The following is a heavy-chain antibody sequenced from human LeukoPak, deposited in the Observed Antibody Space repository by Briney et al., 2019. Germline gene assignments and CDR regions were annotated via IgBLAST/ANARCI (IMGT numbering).Heavy chain of an antibody. D-gene: IGHD4-23*01. CDR1: GGSISSSSDY. J-gene: IGHJ4*02. CDR3: ARKVGYSGGNYFDY. V-gene: IGHV4-39*02. Sequence: SETLSLTCTVSGGSISSSSDYGGWIRQPPGKGLEWIGSIFYSGTTYYNPSLKSRVTISLDTSKTHFSLNLYFVTAADTAVYYCARKVGYSGGNYFDYWGQGALVTVSS. CDR2: IFYSGTT.